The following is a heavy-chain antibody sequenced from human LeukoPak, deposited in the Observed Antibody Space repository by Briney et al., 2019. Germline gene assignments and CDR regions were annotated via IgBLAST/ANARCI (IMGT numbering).Heavy chain of an antibody. CDR1: GVSINGYY. Sequence: SETLSLTCTVTGVSINGYYWSWIRQPPGKGLEWIGYIYSSGATTYNPSLTSRATISVDTSKNQFSLKLSSVTAADTAMYYCARHPYANWYFDLRGRGTLITVSS. CDR3: ARHPYANWYFDL. V-gene: IGHV4-59*08. CDR2: IYSSGAT. D-gene: IGHD2-8*01. J-gene: IGHJ2*01.